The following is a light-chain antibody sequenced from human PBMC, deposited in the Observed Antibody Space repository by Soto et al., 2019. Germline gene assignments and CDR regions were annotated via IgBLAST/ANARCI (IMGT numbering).Light chain of an antibody. J-gene: IGLJ1*01. V-gene: IGLV2-14*01. CDR3: SSYTSSSTYV. CDR1: SSDVGGYNY. Sequence: LTQPASVSGSPGQSITISCTGTSSDVGGYNYVSWYQQHPGKAPKLMIYEVSNRPSGVSNRFSGSKSGNTASLTISGLQAEEEADYYCSSYTSSSTYVFGAGTKGTVL. CDR2: EVS.